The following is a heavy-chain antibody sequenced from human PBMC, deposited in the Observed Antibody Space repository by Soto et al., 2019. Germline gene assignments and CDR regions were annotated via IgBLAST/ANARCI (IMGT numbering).Heavy chain of an antibody. Sequence: EVQLLESGGGLVQPGGSLRLSCAASGFTFSSYAMSWVRQAPGKGLEWVSAISGSGGSTYYADSVKGRFTISRDNSKNTLYMQMNSLRAEDTAVYYCAKGRQLAVNYFDYWGQGTLVTVSS. CDR2: ISGSGGST. CDR3: AKGRQLAVNYFDY. D-gene: IGHD6-13*01. CDR1: GFTFSSYA. V-gene: IGHV3-23*01. J-gene: IGHJ4*02.